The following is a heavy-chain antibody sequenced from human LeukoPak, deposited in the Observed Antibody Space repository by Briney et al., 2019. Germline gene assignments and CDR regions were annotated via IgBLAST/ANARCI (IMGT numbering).Heavy chain of an antibody. Sequence: SETLSLTCTVSGGSISSYYWGWIRQPPGKGLEWIGCISYSGSTNYNPSLESRVIISVDTSKNQFSLKLSSVTAADTAVYYCARVIAAAEPTFDYWGQGTLVTVSS. V-gene: IGHV4-59*01. CDR2: ISYSGST. CDR1: GGSISSYY. CDR3: ARVIAAAEPTFDY. J-gene: IGHJ4*02. D-gene: IGHD6-13*01.